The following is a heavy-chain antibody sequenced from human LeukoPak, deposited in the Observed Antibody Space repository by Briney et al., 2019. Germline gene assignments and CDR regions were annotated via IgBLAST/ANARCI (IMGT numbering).Heavy chain of an antibody. CDR1: GGSISSGSYY. CDR3: ARAEIYYDSSGYYFY. J-gene: IGHJ4*02. D-gene: IGHD3-22*01. CDR2: IYTSGST. Sequence: PSETLSLTCTVSGGSISSGSYYWSWIRQPAGKGREWIGRIYTSGSTNYNPSLKSRVTISVDTSKNQFSLKLSSVTAADTAVYHCARAEIYYDSSGYYFYWGQGTLVTVSS. V-gene: IGHV4-61*02.